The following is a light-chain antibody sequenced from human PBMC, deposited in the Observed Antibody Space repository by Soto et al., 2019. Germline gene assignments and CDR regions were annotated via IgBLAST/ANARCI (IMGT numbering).Light chain of an antibody. CDR2: RNN. Sequence: QSVLTQPPSASGTPGQRVTISCSGSSSNIGSNYVYWYQQLPGTAPKLLIYRNNQRPSGVPDLFSGSKSGTSAPLAISGLRSEDEADYYWAAWDDSLSGPVFGGGTKVTVL. V-gene: IGLV1-47*01. J-gene: IGLJ2*01. CDR3: AAWDDSLSGPV. CDR1: SSNIGSNY.